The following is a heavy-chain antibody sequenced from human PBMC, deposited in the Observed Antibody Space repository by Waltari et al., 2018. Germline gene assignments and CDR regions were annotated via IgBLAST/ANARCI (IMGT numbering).Heavy chain of an antibody. CDR3: ARGKGIAAAGTRYFDY. J-gene: IGHJ4*02. D-gene: IGHD6-13*01. Sequence: QVQLQQWGAGPLKPPETLSLTYAVYGGSFSGYYWRWTRQPPGKGLEWIGEINHSGSTNYNPSLKSRVTISVDTSKNQFSLKLSSVTAADTAVYYCARGKGIAAAGTRYFDYWGQGTLVTVSS. V-gene: IGHV4-34*01. CDR1: GGSFSGYY. CDR2: INHSGST.